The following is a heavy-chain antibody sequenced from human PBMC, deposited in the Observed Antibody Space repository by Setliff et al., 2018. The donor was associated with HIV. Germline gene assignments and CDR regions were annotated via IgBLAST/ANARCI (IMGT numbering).Heavy chain of an antibody. V-gene: IGHV3-21*01. Sequence: AGGSLRLSCAASGFSFSSYTMNWVRQAPGKGPEWVSSVSGGSDFIYYADSVKGRFTIARDDAKNSLYLQMNRLRADDTALYYCTRVGSSVWTPFDYWGQGTLVTVSS. CDR3: TRVGSSVWTPFDY. CDR1: GFSFSSYT. D-gene: IGHD6-19*01. J-gene: IGHJ4*02. CDR2: VSGGSDFI.